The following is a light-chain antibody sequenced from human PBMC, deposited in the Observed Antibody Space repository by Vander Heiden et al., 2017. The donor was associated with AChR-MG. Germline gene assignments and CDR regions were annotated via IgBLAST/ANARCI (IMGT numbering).Light chain of an antibody. CDR3: NSFTRSNSLV. V-gene: IGLV2-14*03. J-gene: IGLJ3*02. CDR2: DVN. CDR1: SGAIGSYNF. Sequence: QSALTQPASVSASPGQSITISCPGTSGAIGSYNFVSWYQERPGEAPKLIIYDVNTRPSGLSDRFSGSKSGNTAFLTISGLQADDEADYYCNSFTRSNSLVFGGGTKLTVL.